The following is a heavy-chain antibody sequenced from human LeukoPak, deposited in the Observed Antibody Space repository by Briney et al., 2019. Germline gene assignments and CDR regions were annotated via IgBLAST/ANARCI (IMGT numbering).Heavy chain of an antibody. V-gene: IGHV3-30-3*01. D-gene: IGHD3-22*01. CDR2: ISYDGTNK. Sequence: PGGSLRLSCAASGFTFSNYAMHWVRQAPGKGLEWGAVISYDGTNKYYSDSVKGRFTISRDNSKNTMYLQMNSLRAEDTAMYYCARAPMSYDNSGFGGAFDIWGQGTMVTVSS. J-gene: IGHJ3*02. CDR3: ARAPMSYDNSGFGGAFDI. CDR1: GFTFSNYA.